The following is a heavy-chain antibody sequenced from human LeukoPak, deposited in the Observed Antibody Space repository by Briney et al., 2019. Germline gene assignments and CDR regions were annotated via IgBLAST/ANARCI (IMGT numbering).Heavy chain of an antibody. CDR1: GGSISSSSYY. CDR3: ARGPPRITIFGVVGAFDI. V-gene: IGHV4-39*01. J-gene: IGHJ3*02. CDR2: IYYSGST. D-gene: IGHD3-3*01. Sequence: SETLSLTCTVSGGSISSSSYYWGWIRQPPGKGLEWIGSIYYSGSTYYNPSLKSRVTISVDTSKNQFSLKLSSVTAADTAVYYCARGPPRITIFGVVGAFDIWGQGTMVTVSS.